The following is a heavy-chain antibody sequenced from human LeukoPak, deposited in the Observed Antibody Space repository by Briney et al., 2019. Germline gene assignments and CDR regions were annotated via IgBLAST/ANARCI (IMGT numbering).Heavy chain of an antibody. CDR2: INPNSGGT. CDR1: GYTFTGYY. D-gene: IGHD6-6*01. Sequence: GASVKVSCKASGYTFTGYYMHWVRQAPGQGLEWMGWINPNSGGTNYAQKFQGRVTMTRDTPISTAYMELSRLRSDDTAVYYCARGQPWGSSYFDYWGQGTLVTVSS. V-gene: IGHV1-2*02. J-gene: IGHJ4*02. CDR3: ARGQPWGSSYFDY.